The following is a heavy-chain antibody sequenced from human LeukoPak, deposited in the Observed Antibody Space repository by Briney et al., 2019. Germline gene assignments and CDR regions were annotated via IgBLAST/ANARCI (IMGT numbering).Heavy chain of an antibody. V-gene: IGHV4-34*01. CDR1: GGSFSGYY. CDR2: INHSGST. CDR3: GRRRYTGYSSSWYPNDY. Sequence: SETLSLTCAVYGGSFSGYYWSWIRQPPGKGLEWIGEINHSGSTNYSPSLKSRVTISVDTSKNQFSLKLSSVTAADTAVYYCGRRRYTGYSSSWYPNDYWGQGTLVTVSS. J-gene: IGHJ4*02. D-gene: IGHD6-13*01.